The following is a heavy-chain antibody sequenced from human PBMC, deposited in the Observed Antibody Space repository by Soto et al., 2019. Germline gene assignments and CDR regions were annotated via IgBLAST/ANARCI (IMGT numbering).Heavy chain of an antibody. V-gene: IGHV4-30-4*01. CDR1: GGSISSGDYY. J-gene: IGHJ4*02. Sequence: SETLSLTCTVSGGSISSGDYYWSWIRQPPGKGLEWIGYIYYSGSTYYNPSLKSRVTISVDTSKNQFSLKLSSVTAADTAVYYCARAGVTTSEADYWGQGTLVTVSP. CDR2: IYYSGST. D-gene: IGHD4-17*01. CDR3: ARAGVTTSEADY.